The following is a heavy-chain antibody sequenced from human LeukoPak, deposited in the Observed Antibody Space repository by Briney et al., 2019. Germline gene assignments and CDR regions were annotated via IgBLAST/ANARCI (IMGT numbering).Heavy chain of an antibody. CDR3: AAHPARIQLWLGWFDP. V-gene: IGHV3-7*02. D-gene: IGHD5-18*01. Sequence: GSLRLSCAASGFTFSSYWMSWVRQAPGKGLEWVANIKQDGSEKYYVDSVKGRFTISRDNAKNSLYLQMNSLRAEDTAVYYCAAHPARIQLWLGWFDPWGQGTLVTVSS. J-gene: IGHJ5*02. CDR2: IKQDGSEK. CDR1: GFTFSSYW.